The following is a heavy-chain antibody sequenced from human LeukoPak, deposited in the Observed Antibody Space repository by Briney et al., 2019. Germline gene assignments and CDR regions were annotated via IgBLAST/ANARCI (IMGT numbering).Heavy chain of an antibody. CDR1: GFTFSRYA. CDR2: ISDSGSTT. V-gene: IGHV3-23*01. CDR3: AKSAGAYSSSSWDGY. J-gene: IGHJ4*02. D-gene: IGHD6-6*01. Sequence: GGSLRLPCAASGFTFSRYAMSWVRQPPGKGLEWVSAISDSGSTTYYADSVKGRFTISRDNSKNTLYLQMNSLRAEDTAVYYCAKSAGAYSSSSWDGYWGQGTLVTVSS.